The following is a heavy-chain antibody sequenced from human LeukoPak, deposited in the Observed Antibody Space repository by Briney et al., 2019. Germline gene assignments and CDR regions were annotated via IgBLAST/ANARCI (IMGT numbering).Heavy chain of an antibody. Sequence: PSETLSLTCTVSGGSISSSSYYWGWIRQPPGKGLEWIGSIYYSGSAYYNPSLKSRVTISVDTSKNQFALNLRSVTAADTAVYYCAKVDVGAVPGWGQGTLVTVSS. CDR3: AKVDVGAVPG. J-gene: IGHJ4*02. CDR1: GGSISSSSYY. CDR2: IYYSGSA. D-gene: IGHD6-19*01. V-gene: IGHV4-39*06.